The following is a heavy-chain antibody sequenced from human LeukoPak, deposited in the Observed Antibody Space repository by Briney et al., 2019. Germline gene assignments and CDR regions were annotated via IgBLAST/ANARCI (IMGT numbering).Heavy chain of an antibody. CDR3: ARDKAAAGPTYFDY. V-gene: IGHV3-30*19. CDR2: ISYDGSSK. CDR1: GFTFSSYG. D-gene: IGHD6-13*01. Sequence: GGSLRLSCAASGFTFSSYGMHWVRQAPGKGLEWVAVISYDGSSKYYADSVKGRFTISRDNSENTMYLQMNSLRDEDTAIYYCARDKAAAGPTYFDYWGQGTLVTVSS. J-gene: IGHJ4*02.